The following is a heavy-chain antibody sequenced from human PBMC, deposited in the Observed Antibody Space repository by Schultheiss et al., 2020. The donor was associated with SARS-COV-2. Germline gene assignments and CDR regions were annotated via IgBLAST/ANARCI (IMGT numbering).Heavy chain of an antibody. J-gene: IGHJ4*02. CDR2: INTYNGDA. Sequence: ASVKVSCKASGYTFSDYGITWVRQAPGQGLEWMGWINTYNGDANHAQRVQGRVTMTTDTSTSTAYMELRSLRSDDTAVYYCARDRGSSWYHYRFDYWGQGTLVTVSS. CDR1: GYTFSDYG. V-gene: IGHV1-18*01. CDR3: ARDRGSSWYHYRFDY. D-gene: IGHD6-13*01.